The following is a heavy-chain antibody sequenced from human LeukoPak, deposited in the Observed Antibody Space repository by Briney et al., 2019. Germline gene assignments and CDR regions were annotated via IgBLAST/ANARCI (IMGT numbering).Heavy chain of an antibody. CDR2: INPNSGGT. CDR3: ARDFERPDY. V-gene: IGHV1-2*06. CDR1: GDTFTDYY. Sequence: ASVKVSCKASGDTFTDYYLHWVRQAPGQGLEWMGRINPNSGGTNYAQKFQGRVTMTRDTSISTAYMELSRLRSDDTAVYYCARDFERPDYWGQGTLVTVSS. J-gene: IGHJ4*02.